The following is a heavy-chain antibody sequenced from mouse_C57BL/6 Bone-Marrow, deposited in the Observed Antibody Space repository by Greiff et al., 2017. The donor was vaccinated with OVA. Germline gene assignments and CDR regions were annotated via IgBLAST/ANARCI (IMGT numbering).Heavy chain of an antibody. CDR3: AKAIYYGSRRWYFDV. J-gene: IGHJ1*03. D-gene: IGHD1-1*01. Sequence: QVQLQQPGAELVMPGASVKLSCKASGYTFTSYWMHWVKQRPGQGLEWFGEIDTYDSYTNYNQTFKGKSTLTVDKSSSTAYMQLSSLTSEDSAVYYCAKAIYYGSRRWYFDVWGTGTTVTVSS. CDR2: IDTYDSYT. V-gene: IGHV1-69*01. CDR1: GYTFTSYW.